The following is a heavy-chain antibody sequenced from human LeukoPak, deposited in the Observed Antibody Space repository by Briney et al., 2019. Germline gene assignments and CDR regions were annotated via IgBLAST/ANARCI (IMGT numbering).Heavy chain of an antibody. V-gene: IGHV3-23*01. J-gene: IGHJ3*02. Sequence: GGSLRLSCAASGFTFSSYAMSWVRQAPGKGLEWVSAISGSGGSTYYADSVKGRFTISRDNSKNTLYLQMNSLRAEDTAVYYCAKEYYDILTGYPGNAFDIWGQGTMVTVS. D-gene: IGHD3-9*01. CDR2: ISGSGGST. CDR3: AKEYYDILTGYPGNAFDI. CDR1: GFTFSSYA.